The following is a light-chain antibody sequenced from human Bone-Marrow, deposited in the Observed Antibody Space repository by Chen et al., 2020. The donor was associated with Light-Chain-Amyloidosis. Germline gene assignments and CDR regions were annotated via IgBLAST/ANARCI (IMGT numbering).Light chain of an antibody. CDR3: QSYQGSSQGV. CDR1: SGSIATNY. Sequence: NFMLTQPHSVSESPGKTVIISCTRSSGSIATNYVQWYQQRPGSSPTTVIYEDDQRPSGVPDRFSGYIDRSSNSASLTISGLTTDDEADYYCQSYQGSSQGVFGGVTQLTVL. V-gene: IGLV6-57*01. CDR2: EDD. J-gene: IGLJ3*02.